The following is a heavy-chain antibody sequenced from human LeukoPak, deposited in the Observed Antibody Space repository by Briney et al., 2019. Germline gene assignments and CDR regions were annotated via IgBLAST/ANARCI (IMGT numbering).Heavy chain of an antibody. CDR3: ARGVFQPFDI. Sequence: GGSLRLSCAASGFTFSSYGMHWVRQAPGKGLEWVAVIWYDGSNKYYADSVKGRFTISRDNAKNSLYLQMNSLRAEDTALYHCARGVFQPFDIWGQGTMVTVSS. CDR1: GFTFSSYG. D-gene: IGHD2-21*01. CDR2: IWYDGSNK. J-gene: IGHJ3*02. V-gene: IGHV3-33*03.